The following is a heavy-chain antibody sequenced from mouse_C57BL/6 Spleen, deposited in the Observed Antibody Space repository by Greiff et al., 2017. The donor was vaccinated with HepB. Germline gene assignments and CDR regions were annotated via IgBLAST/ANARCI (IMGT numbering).Heavy chain of an antibody. V-gene: IGHV1-81*01. CDR3: ARRCGSSFYYFDY. CDR1: GYTFTSYG. J-gene: IGHJ2*01. Sequence: VQLQQSGAELARPGASVKLSCKASGYTFTSYGISWVKQRTGQGLEWIGEIYPRSGNTYYNEKFKGKATLTADKSSSTAYMEIRSLTSEDSAVYFCARRCGSSFYYFDYWGQGTTLTVSS. D-gene: IGHD1-1*01. CDR2: IYPRSGNT.